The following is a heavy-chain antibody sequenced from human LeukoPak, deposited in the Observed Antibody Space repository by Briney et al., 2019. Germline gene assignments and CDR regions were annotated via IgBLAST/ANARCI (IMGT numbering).Heavy chain of an antibody. CDR2: IYYSGST. V-gene: IGHV4-59*01. J-gene: IGHJ4*02. CDR1: GGSISSYY. CDR3: AREVVGDFWSGYYTYYFDY. Sequence: SETLSLTCTVSGGSISSYYWSWIRHPPGKGLEWIGYIYYSGSTNYNPSLKSRVTISVDTSKNQFSLKLSSVTAADTAVYYCAREVVGDFWSGYYTYYFDYWGQGTLVTVSS. D-gene: IGHD3-3*01.